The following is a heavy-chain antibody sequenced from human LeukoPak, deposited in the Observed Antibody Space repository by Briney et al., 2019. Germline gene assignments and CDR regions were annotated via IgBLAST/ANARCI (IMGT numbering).Heavy chain of an antibody. CDR3: ARHRGCSGGTCYRYFDY. V-gene: IGHV4-39*01. D-gene: IGHD2-15*01. CDR2: IYYSGST. Sequence: SETLSLTRTVSGGSISSNTYYWGWIRQPPGKGLEWIGSIYYSGSTYYNPSLKSRATISVDTSTNQFSLKLTSVTAADTAVYYCARHRGCSGGTCYRYFDYWGQGTLVTVSS. CDR1: GGSISSNTYY. J-gene: IGHJ4*02.